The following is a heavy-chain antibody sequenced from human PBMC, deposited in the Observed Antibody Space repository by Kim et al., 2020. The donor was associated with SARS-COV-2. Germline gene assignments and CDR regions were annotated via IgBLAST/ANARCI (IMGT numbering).Heavy chain of an antibody. V-gene: IGHV3-23*01. J-gene: IGHJ4*02. CDR1: GATFNNHY. CDR3: AKVSPSSGTLNPDY. D-gene: IGHD3-10*01. CDR2: IAPGGDT. Sequence: GGSLRLSCTVSGATFNNHYMSWVRQAPGKGLEWISGIAPGGDTYNADSMKGRFTISRDNSKNTVYLQMNSLRSGDTAVFYCAKVSPSSGTLNPDYWGQGILVTVSS.